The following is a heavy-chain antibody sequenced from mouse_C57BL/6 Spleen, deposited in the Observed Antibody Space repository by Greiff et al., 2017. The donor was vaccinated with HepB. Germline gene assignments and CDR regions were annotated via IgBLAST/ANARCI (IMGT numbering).Heavy chain of an antibody. D-gene: IGHD3-2*02. CDR3: ARGPSLDSSLAD. J-gene: IGHJ3*01. Sequence: QVQLQQSGAELARPGASVKMSCKASGFTFTSYTMPWVQQRPGQGLEWIGDISPSSGYTKYNQKFKDKATLTADKSSSTAYMQLSSLTSEDSAVYYCARGPSLDSSLADWGQGTLVTVSA. CDR2: ISPSSGYT. V-gene: IGHV1-4*01. CDR1: GFTFTSYT.